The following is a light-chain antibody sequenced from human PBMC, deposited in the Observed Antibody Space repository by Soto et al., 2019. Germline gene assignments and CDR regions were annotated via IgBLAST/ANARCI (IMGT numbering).Light chain of an antibody. CDR2: AAS. V-gene: IGKV1-39*01. Sequence: IQMTQSPSSLSASVGDRFTITCRASQRISTYLNWFQQRPGKAPRLLIYAASTLQTGVSSNFSGSASGTDFTLTITSLQPEDFATYFCHQTYSIHPTFSQGTKVDIK. CDR3: HQTYSIHPT. CDR1: QRISTY. J-gene: IGKJ1*01.